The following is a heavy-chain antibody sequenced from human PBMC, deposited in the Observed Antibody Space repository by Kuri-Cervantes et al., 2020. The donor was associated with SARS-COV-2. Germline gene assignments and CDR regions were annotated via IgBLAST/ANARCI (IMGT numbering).Heavy chain of an antibody. CDR1: GGSFSGYY. Sequence: ESLKISCAVYGGSFSGYYWSWIRQPPGKGLEWIGEINHSGSTNYNPSLKSRVTISVDTSKNQFSLKLSSVTAADTAVYYCARGGGLVDPLFDSWGQGILVTVSS. V-gene: IGHV4-34*01. J-gene: IGHJ4*02. CDR3: ARGGGLVDPLFDS. D-gene: IGHD2-8*02. CDR2: INHSGST.